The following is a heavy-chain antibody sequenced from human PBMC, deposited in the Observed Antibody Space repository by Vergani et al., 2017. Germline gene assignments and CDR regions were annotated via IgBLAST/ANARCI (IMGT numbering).Heavy chain of an antibody. CDR2: INSDGSST. J-gene: IGHJ3*02. CDR3: ARGRSGGYTGYAFDI. D-gene: IGHD1-26*01. V-gene: IGHV3-74*01. CDR1: GFTFSSYW. Sequence: EVQLVESGGGLVQPGGSLRLSCAASGFTFSSYWMHWVRQAPGKGLVWVSRINSDGSSTSYADSVKGRFTISRDNAKNTLYLQMNSLRAKDTAVYYCARGRSGGYTGYAFDIWGQGTMVTVSS.